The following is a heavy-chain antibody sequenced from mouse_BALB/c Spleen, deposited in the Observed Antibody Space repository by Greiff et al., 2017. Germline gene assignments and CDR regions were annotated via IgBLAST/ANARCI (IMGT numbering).Heavy chain of an antibody. V-gene: IGHV7-3*02. CDR1: GFTFTDYY. Sequence: EVKLVESGAGLVQPGGSLRLSCATSGFTFTDYYMSWVRQPPGKALEWLGFIRNKANGYTTEYSASVKGRFTITRDNTKSILYLQMNTLGAEDSATYYCARDARPGAMDYWGQGTSVTVSS. CDR3: ARDARPGAMDY. J-gene: IGHJ4*01. CDR2: IRNKANGYTT. D-gene: IGHD3-3*01.